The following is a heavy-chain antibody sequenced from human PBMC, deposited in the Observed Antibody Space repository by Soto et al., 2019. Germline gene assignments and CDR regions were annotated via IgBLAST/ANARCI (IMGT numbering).Heavy chain of an antibody. J-gene: IGHJ6*02. Sequence: GGSLRLSCAASGFTFSSYGMHWVRQAPGKGLEWVAVIWYDGSNKYYADSVKGRFTISRDNSKNTLYLQMNSLRAEDTAVYYCAREGSSGYGGYYYYGMDVWGQGTTVTVSS. D-gene: IGHD5-12*01. V-gene: IGHV3-33*01. CDR1: GFTFSSYG. CDR3: AREGSSGYGGYYYYGMDV. CDR2: IWYDGSNK.